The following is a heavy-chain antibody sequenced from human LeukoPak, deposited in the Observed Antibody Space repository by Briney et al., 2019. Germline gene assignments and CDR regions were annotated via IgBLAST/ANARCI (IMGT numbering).Heavy chain of an antibody. CDR1: GFTFSNAW. CDR3: ARDPRGPDY. J-gene: IGHJ4*02. CDR2: ISPSGSTI. Sequence: GGSLRLSCAASGFTFSNAWMSWVRQAPGKGLEWISYISPSGSTIYYVDSVKGRFITSRDNAKDSLYLQMNSLRVEDTAVYYCARDPRGPDYWGQGTLVTVSS. V-gene: IGHV3-11*04.